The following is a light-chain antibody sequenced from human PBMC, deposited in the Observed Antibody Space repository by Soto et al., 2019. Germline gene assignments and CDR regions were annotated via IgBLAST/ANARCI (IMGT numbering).Light chain of an antibody. CDR3: QQRSNWPSLT. Sequence: EVVLTQSPGTLSLSPGERASLSCRASQSVTTYLAWYQQKPGQAPRLLIYGASSRATGIPARFSGSGSETDFTLTLSSLEPEDSAVYYCQQRSNWPSLTFGGGTKVDIK. CDR1: QSVTTY. CDR2: GAS. V-gene: IGKV3-11*01. J-gene: IGKJ4*01.